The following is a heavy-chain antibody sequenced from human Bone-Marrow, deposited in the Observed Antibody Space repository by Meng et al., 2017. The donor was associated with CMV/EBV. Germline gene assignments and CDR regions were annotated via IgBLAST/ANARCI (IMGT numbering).Heavy chain of an antibody. D-gene: IGHD1-26*01. CDR3: ARDLGSPSWGVLDY. CDR1: GFTFSSYG. Sequence: GESLKISCAASGFTFSSYGMHWVRQAPGKGLEWVAVISYDGSNKYYADSVKGRFTISRDNSKNTLYLQMNSLRAEDTAVYYCARDLGSPSWGVLDYWGQGTLVTGYS. V-gene: IGHV3-30*19. CDR2: ISYDGSNK. J-gene: IGHJ4*02.